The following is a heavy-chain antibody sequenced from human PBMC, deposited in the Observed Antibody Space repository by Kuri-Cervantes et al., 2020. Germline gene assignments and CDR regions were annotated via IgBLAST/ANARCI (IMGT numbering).Heavy chain of an antibody. D-gene: IGHD3-3*01. J-gene: IGHJ3*02. Sequence: SLKISCAASGFTFDDYAMHWVRQAPGKGLEWVSGISWNSGSIGYADSVKGRFTISRDNAKNTLYVQMNSLRAEDTAVYYCAKVQSRSIFFRVAFDMWGQGTMVTVSS. CDR3: AKVQSRSIFFRVAFDM. CDR1: GFTFDDYA. V-gene: IGHV3-9*01. CDR2: ISWNSGSI.